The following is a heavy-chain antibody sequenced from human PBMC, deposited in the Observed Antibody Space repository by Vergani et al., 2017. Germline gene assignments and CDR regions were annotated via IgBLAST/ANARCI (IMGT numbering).Heavy chain of an antibody. Sequence: EVQPVESGGGLVKPGGSLRLSCTTSGFTFSSGWMSWVRQAPGKGLEWVARIRPKTDGETTDYAAPVKGRFTISRDESKNTLYLQMNSLKTEDTAVYYCTTPTQWELRYYCGHWGQGTLVTVSS. J-gene: IGHJ4*02. CDR3: TTPTQWELRYYCGH. D-gene: IGHD3-9*01. CDR2: IRPKTDGETT. CDR1: GFTFSSGW. V-gene: IGHV3-15*01.